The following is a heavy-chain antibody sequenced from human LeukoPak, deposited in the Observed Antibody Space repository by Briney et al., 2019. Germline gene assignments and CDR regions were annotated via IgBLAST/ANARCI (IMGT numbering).Heavy chain of an antibody. J-gene: IGHJ5*02. D-gene: IGHD1-26*01. V-gene: IGHV1-18*01. CDR1: GYTFTSYG. CDR3: ARGYSGSYSGWFDP. Sequence: GASVTASCKASGYTFTSYGISWVRQAPGQGLEWMGWISAYNGNTNYAQKLQGRVTMTTDTSTSTAYMELRSLRSDDTAVYYCARGYSGSYSGWFDPWGQGTLVTVSS. CDR2: ISAYNGNT.